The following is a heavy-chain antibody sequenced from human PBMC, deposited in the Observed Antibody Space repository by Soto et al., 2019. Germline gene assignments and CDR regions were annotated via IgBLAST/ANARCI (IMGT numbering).Heavy chain of an antibody. J-gene: IGHJ3*01. CDR3: ASGFYDSRGYSEAFDL. CDR1: GGSISGDH. D-gene: IGHD3-22*01. V-gene: IGHV4-59*01. Sequence: SETLSLTCTVSGGSISGDHWNWIRQPPGKGLEWIAYVSSSGSTKYNPSLKSRVTISIDTTKNQFSLRLSSVTAADTAVYYCASGFYDSRGYSEAFDLWGQGTKVNVS. CDR2: VSSSGST.